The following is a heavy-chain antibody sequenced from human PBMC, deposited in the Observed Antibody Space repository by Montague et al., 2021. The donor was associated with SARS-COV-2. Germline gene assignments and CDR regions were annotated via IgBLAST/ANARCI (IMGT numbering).Heavy chain of an antibody. Sequence: PALVKPTQTLTLTCTFSGFSLSTSGVRVSWIRQPPGKALEWLALIDWDDDKYYSASLKTSLTISKGPSTNQVVLTMTNLDPVDTGTYYCALMGSAVPGIMSTYDLAFWGQGTQVTVSS. CDR2: IDWDDDK. CDR1: GFSLSTSGVR. CDR3: ALMGSAVPGIMSTYDLAF. J-gene: IGHJ4*02. V-gene: IGHV2-70*13. D-gene: IGHD6-19*01.